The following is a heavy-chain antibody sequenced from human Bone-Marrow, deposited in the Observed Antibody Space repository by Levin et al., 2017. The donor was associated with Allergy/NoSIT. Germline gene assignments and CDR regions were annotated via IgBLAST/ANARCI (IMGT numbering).Heavy chain of an antibody. CDR1: GFGLNDAW. D-gene: IGHD6-13*01. CDR3: ATGGIIAASGAWVAFDS. J-gene: IGHJ3*02. Sequence: GGSLRLSCAASGFGLNDAWMNWVRQTPGRGLEWVGRIRSKTNGETTDYAAPVKGRFTISRADSKYTLYLQMNSLKTEDTAVYYCATGGIIAASGAWVAFDSWGQGTMVTVSS. V-gene: IGHV3-15*07. CDR2: IRSKTNGETT.